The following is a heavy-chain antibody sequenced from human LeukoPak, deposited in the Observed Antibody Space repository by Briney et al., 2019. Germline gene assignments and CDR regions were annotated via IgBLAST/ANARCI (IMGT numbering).Heavy chain of an antibody. V-gene: IGHV1-8*01. J-gene: IGHJ4*02. CDR1: GYTFTSYD. CDR3: ASQLLEYSSSSQGSG. CDR2: MNPNSGNT. D-gene: IGHD6-6*01. Sequence: ASVKVSCKASGYTFTSYDINWVRQATGQGLEWMGWMNPNSGNTGYAPKFQGRVTMTRNTSISTAYMELSSLRSEDTAVYYCASQLLEYSSSSQGSGWGQGTLVTVSS.